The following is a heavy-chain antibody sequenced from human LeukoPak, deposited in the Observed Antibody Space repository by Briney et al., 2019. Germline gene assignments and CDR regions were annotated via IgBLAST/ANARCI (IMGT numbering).Heavy chain of an antibody. CDR2: ISSSSSYI. Sequence: GGSLRLSCAASGFTFSSYSMNWVRQAPGKGLEWVSSISSSSSYIYYADSVRGRFTISRDNAKNSLYLQMNSLRAEDTAVYFCARDRNYYDSSGYYFANWGQGTLVTVSS. V-gene: IGHV3-21*01. CDR3: ARDRNYYDSSGYYFAN. J-gene: IGHJ4*02. D-gene: IGHD3-22*01. CDR1: GFTFSSYS.